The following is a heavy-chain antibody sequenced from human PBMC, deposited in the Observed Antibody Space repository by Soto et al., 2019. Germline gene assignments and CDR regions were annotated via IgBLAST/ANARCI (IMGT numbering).Heavy chain of an antibody. CDR1: GFTFSGSA. V-gene: IGHV3-73*01. Sequence: GGSLRLSCAASGFTFSGSAMHWVRQASGKGLEWVGRIRSKANSYATAYAASVKGRFTISRDDSKNTAYLQMNSLKTEDTAVYYCTRQVTIFGPDPWGQGTLVTVSS. J-gene: IGHJ5*02. CDR2: IRSKANSYAT. CDR3: TRQVTIFGPDP. D-gene: IGHD3-3*01.